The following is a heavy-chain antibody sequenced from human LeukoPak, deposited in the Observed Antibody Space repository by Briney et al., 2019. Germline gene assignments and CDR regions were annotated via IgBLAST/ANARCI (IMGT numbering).Heavy chain of an antibody. CDR2: IIPIFGTA. CDR1: GGTFSSYA. D-gene: IGHD2-2*01. Sequence: GASVKVSCKASGGTFSSYAISWVRQAPGQGLEWMGGIIPIFGTANYAQKFQGRVTITTDESTSTAYMELSSLRSEDTAVYYCAICRYCSSTSCRNWFDPWGQGTLVTVSS. J-gene: IGHJ5*02. CDR3: AICRYCSSTSCRNWFDP. V-gene: IGHV1-69*05.